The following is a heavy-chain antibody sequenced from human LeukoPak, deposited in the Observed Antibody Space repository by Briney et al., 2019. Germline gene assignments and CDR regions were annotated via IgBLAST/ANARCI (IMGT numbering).Heavy chain of an antibody. J-gene: IGHJ2*01. CDR1: GLTFRNYG. CDR2: IYSGGGTTK. Sequence: GGSLRLSCVASGLTFRNYGFHWVRQAPGKGLEGVAIIYSGGGTTKYYAESVKDRFTITRDDPRDTLYLQMNSLRAEDTAVYYCVVILVPGGVWHFDLWGRGTLVTVSS. D-gene: IGHD2-2*01. V-gene: IGHV3-33*03. CDR3: VVILVPGGVWHFDL.